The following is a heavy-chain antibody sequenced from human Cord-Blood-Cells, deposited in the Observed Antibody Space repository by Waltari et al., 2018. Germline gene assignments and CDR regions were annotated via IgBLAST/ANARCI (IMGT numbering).Heavy chain of an antibody. V-gene: IGHV3-21*01. J-gene: IGHJ4*02. CDR2: ISSSSSYI. D-gene: IGHD6-6*01. CDR1: GFTFSSYS. CDR3: ARDRKQLVDY. Sequence: GGSLRLSCAASGFTFSSYSMNWVRQAPGKGLEWVSSISSSSSYIYYADLVKGRFTISRDNAKNSLYLQMNSLRAEDTAVYYCARDRKQLVDYWGQGTLVTVSS.